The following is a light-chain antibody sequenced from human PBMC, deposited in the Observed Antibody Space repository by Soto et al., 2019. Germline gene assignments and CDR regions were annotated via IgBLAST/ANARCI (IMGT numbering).Light chain of an antibody. J-gene: IGLJ3*02. CDR1: SSDVGSYNL. Sequence: QSVLTQPASVSGSPGQSITISCTGTSSDVGSYNLVSWYQRHPDKDPKLMIYEVSKRPSGVSDRFSGSKSGNTASLTISGLQAEDEVDYYCCSYASTSTLLFGGGTKLTVL. CDR2: EVS. CDR3: CSYASTSTLL. V-gene: IGLV2-23*02.